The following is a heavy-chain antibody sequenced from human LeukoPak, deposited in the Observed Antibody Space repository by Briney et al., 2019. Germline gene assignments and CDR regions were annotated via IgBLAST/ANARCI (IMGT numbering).Heavy chain of an antibody. CDR2: ISYDGSNK. Sequence: GGSLRLSCAASGFTFSSYGMHWVRQAPGKGLEWVAVISYDGSNKCYADSVKGRFTISRDNAKNSLYLQMNSLRAEDTAVYYCARSFLSIAAAATDYWGQGTLVTVSS. J-gene: IGHJ4*02. D-gene: IGHD6-13*01. CDR1: GFTFSSYG. V-gene: IGHV3-30*03. CDR3: ARSFLSIAAAATDY.